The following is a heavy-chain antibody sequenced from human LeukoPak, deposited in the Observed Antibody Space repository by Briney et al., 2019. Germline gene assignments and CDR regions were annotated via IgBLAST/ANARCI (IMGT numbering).Heavy chain of an antibody. Sequence: PGGSLRLSCAASGFTFSSYAMHWVRQAPGKGLEWVAVISYDGSNKYYADSVKGRFTISRDNSKNTLYLQMNSLRAEDTAVYYCARVRRRDGDLGYWGQGTLVTVSS. D-gene: IGHD4-17*01. V-gene: IGHV3-30-3*01. CDR1: GFTFSSYA. CDR2: ISYDGSNK. J-gene: IGHJ4*02. CDR3: ARVRRRDGDLGY.